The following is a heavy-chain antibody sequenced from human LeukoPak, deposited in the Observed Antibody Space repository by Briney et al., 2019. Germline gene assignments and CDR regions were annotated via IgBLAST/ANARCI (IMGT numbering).Heavy chain of an antibody. D-gene: IGHD3-3*01. V-gene: IGHV4-34*01. CDR3: AGGRSITIFGVVNLFDY. Sequence: SETLSLTCAVYGGSFSGYYWSWLRQPPGKGLEWIGEINHSGSTNYNPSLKSRVTISVDTSKNQFSLKLSSVTAADTAVYYCAGGRSITIFGVVNLFDYWGQGTLVTVSS. J-gene: IGHJ4*02. CDR1: GGSFSGYY. CDR2: INHSGST.